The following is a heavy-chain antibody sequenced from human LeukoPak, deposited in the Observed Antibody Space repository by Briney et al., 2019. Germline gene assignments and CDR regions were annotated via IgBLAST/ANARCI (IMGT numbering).Heavy chain of an antibody. CDR2: IYSGGST. CDR3: ARHYSGYDDDAFDI. Sequence: GESLKISCKGSGYSFTSYWIGWVRQAPGKGLEWVSVIYSGGSTYYADSVKGRFTISRDNSKNTLYLQMNSLRAEDTAVYYCARHYSGYDDDAFDIWGQGTMVSVSS. V-gene: IGHV3-53*01. J-gene: IGHJ3*02. CDR1: GYSFTSYW. D-gene: IGHD5-12*01.